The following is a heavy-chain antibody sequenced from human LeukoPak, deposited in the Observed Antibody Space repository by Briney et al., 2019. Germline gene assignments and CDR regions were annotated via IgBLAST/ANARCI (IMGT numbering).Heavy chain of an antibody. CDR1: GGSISSSSYY. V-gene: IGHV4-39*07. CDR2: INHSGST. D-gene: IGHD5-12*01. CDR3: ARQRGYSFFDY. Sequence: SETLSLTCTVSGGSISSSSYYWSWIRQPPGKGLEWIGEINHSGSTNYNPSLKSRVTISVDTSKNQFSLKLSSVTAADTAVYYCARQRGYSFFDYWGQGTLVTVSS. J-gene: IGHJ4*02.